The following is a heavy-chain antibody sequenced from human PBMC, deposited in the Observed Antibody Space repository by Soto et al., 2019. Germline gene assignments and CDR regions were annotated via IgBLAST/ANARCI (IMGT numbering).Heavy chain of an antibody. Sequence: QVQLVESGGGVVQPGRSLRLSCAASGFPFSSYGMHWVRQAAGKGLEWVAVIWYDGSNKYYSDSVKGRFTISRDNSKNMLYLQMNSLRVEDTAVYYCASQKDWGQGTLVTVSS. J-gene: IGHJ4*02. V-gene: IGHV3-33*01. CDR1: GFPFSSYG. CDR3: ASQKD. CDR2: IWYDGSNK.